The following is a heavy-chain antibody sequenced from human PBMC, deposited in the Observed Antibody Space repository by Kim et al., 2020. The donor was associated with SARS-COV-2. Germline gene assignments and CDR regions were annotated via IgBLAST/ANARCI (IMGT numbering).Heavy chain of an antibody. CDR1: GGSISSSSYY. V-gene: IGHV4-39*01. Sequence: SETLSLTCTVSGGSISSSSYYWGWIRQPPGKGLEWIGSIYYSGSTYYNPSLKSRVTISVDTSKNQFSLKLSSVTAADTAVYYCARTPVLGIVVVPAAPQTFDYWGQGTLVTVSS. CDR3: ARTPVLGIVVVPAAPQTFDY. D-gene: IGHD2-2*01. J-gene: IGHJ4*02. CDR2: IYYSGST.